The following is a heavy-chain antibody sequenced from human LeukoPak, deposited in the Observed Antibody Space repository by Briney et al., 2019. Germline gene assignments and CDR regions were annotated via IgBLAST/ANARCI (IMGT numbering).Heavy chain of an antibody. J-gene: IGHJ4*02. Sequence: SVKVSCKASGGTFSSYAISWVRQAPGQGLEWMGRIIPILGIANYAQKFQGRVTITADKSTSTAYMELSSLSSEDTAVYYCARGYCSSTSCPSDYWGQGTLVTVSS. CDR3: ARGYCSSTSCPSDY. CDR2: IIPILGIA. D-gene: IGHD2-2*01. V-gene: IGHV1-69*04. CDR1: GGTFSSYA.